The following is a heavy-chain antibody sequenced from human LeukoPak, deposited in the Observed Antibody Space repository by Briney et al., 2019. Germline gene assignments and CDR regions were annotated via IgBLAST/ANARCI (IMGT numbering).Heavy chain of an antibody. D-gene: IGHD4-17*01. V-gene: IGHV3-23*01. CDR1: GFTFSSYA. Sequence: GGSLRLACAASGFTFSSYAMSWVRQAPGKGLEWVSAISGSGGSTYYADSVKGRFTISRDNAKNTLYLQMNSLKAEDTAVYYCARDKKYGDYSLGAFDIWGQGTMVTVSS. J-gene: IGHJ3*02. CDR2: ISGSGGST. CDR3: ARDKKYGDYSLGAFDI.